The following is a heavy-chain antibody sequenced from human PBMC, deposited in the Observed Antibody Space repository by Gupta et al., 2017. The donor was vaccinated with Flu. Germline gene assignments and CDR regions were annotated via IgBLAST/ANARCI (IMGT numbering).Heavy chain of an antibody. V-gene: IGHV3-30*18. CDR3: AKDLVQHWPHSPYYYGMDV. D-gene: IGHD1-1*01. J-gene: IGHJ6*02. CDR1: GFTFSRYG. Sequence: QVQLVESGGGVVQPGRSLRLSCEASGFTFSRYGIHWVRQAPGKGLEWVAVISFDGSEKYYADSVKGRFTISRDNSKNTLYLQMNSLRTEDTALYYCAKDLVQHWPHSPYYYGMDVWGQGTTVTVSS. CDR2: ISFDGSEK.